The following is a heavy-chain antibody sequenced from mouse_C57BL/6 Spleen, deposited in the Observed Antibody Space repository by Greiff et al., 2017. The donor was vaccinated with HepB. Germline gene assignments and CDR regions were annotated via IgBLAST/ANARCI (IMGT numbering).Heavy chain of an antibody. J-gene: IGHJ4*01. CDR3: ASLITTVQDYAMDY. CDR1: GYAFSSSW. D-gene: IGHD1-1*01. Sequence: VQLQESGPELVKPGASVKISCKASGYAFSSSWMNWVKPRPGKGLEWIGRIYPGDGDTNYNGKFKGKSTLTADKSSSTAYMQLSSLTSEDSAVYCCASLITTVQDYAMDYWGQGTSVTVSS. CDR2: IYPGDGDT. V-gene: IGHV1-82*01.